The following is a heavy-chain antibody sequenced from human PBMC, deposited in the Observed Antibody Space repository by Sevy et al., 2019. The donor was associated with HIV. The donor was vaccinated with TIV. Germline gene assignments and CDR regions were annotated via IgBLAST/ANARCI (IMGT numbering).Heavy chain of an antibody. Sequence: GGCLRLSCAASGFTFSKAWMSWVRQAPGKGLEWVGRIKSNTDGGTTDYAEPVKGRFTISRDDSKNTLYLQVNSLKTDDTAVYYCTTKKDFWSGYFYFDYWGQGTLVTVSS. CDR2: IKSNTDGGTT. J-gene: IGHJ4*02. CDR3: TTKKDFWSGYFYFDY. D-gene: IGHD3-3*01. V-gene: IGHV3-15*01. CDR1: GFTFSKAW.